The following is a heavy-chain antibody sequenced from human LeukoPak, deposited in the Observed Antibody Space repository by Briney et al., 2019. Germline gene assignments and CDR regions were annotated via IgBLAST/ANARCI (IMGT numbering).Heavy chain of an antibody. CDR2: IYYSGST. CDR1: GGSISSYY. CDR3: ARAQSGSSWVDY. J-gene: IGHJ4*02. V-gene: IGHV4-59*01. D-gene: IGHD6-13*01. Sequence: SETLSLTCTVSGGSISSYYWSWIRQPPGKGLEWIGYIYYSGSTNYNPSLKSRVTISVDTSKNQFSLKLSSVTAADTAVYYCARAQSGSSWVDYWGQGTLVTVSS.